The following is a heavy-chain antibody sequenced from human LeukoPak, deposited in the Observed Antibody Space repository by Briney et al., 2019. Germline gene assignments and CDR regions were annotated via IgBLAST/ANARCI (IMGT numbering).Heavy chain of an antibody. D-gene: IGHD3-9*01. CDR1: GFTFDDYA. CDR3: AKDQITIFDWFDP. CDR2: ISGSGGST. J-gene: IGHJ5*02. V-gene: IGHV3-23*01. Sequence: GGSLRLSCAASGFTFDDYAMSWVRQAPGKGLEWASAISGSGGSTYYADSVKGRFTISRDNSKNTLYLQMNSLRAEDTAVYYCAKDQITIFDWFDPWGQGTLVTVSS.